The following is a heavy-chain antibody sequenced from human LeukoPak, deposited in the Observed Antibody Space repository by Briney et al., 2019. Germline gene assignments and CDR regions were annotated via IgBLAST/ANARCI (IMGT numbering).Heavy chain of an antibody. V-gene: IGHV1-24*01. Sequence: RASVKVSCKVSGYTVTEFSIHWVRQAPGKGLEWMGGYDPDDAETVFARKFQGRVTMTEDTSTNTAYMELTSLISEDTAVYYCATGQTTPVLVDTLHFWGQGTLVTVSS. D-gene: IGHD4-17*01. CDR1: GYTVTEFS. CDR2: YDPDDAET. J-gene: IGHJ4*02. CDR3: ATGQTTPVLVDTLHF.